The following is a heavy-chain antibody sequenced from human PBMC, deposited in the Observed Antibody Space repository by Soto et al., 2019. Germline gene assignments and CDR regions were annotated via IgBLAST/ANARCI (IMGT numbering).Heavy chain of an antibody. D-gene: IGHD6-19*01. Sequence: PGGSLRLSCAASGFTFDDYAMHWVRQAPGKGLEWVSGISWNSGSIGYADSVKGRFTISRDNAKNSLYLQMNSLRAEDTALYYCAKDMISKGIAVALFDYWGQGTLVTVSS. V-gene: IGHV3-9*01. CDR1: GFTFDDYA. CDR2: ISWNSGSI. J-gene: IGHJ4*02. CDR3: AKDMISKGIAVALFDY.